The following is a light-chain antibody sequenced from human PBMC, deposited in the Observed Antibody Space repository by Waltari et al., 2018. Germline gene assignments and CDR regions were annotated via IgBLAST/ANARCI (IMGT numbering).Light chain of an antibody. CDR1: TSDVGFYDY. V-gene: IGLV2-8*01. CDR3: NSFAVGSKFV. Sequence: QSALTQPPSASGSPGQSVTISCTGTTSDVGFYDYVAWYQQHPGKAPSLIIYEVTKRPSGVPDRFSGSKSGNTASLTVSGLQAEDEADYYCNSFAVGSKFVFGTGTKVTVL. J-gene: IGLJ1*01. CDR2: EVT.